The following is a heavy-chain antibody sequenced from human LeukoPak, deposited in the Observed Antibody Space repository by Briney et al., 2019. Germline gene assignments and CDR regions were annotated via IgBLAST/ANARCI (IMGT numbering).Heavy chain of an antibody. V-gene: IGHV6-1*01. D-gene: IGHD5-18*01. CDR2: TYYRSKWYS. Sequence: SQTLSLTCVISGDSVSDNTVVWTWIRQSPSRGLEWLGRTYYRSKWYSDYAVSMKGRISIDPDTSKNQFSLQLNSVTPEDTAVYYCARTAGGYSYGHDAFDIWGQGTMVTVSS. J-gene: IGHJ3*02. CDR3: ARTAGGYSYGHDAFDI. CDR1: GDSVSDNTVV.